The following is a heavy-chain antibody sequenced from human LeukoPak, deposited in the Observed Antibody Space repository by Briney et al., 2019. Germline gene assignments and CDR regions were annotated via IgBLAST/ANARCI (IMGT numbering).Heavy chain of an antibody. J-gene: IGHJ1*01. CDR1: GGSFSGYY. Sequence: SETLSLTCAVYGGSFSGYYWNWIRQPPGKGLEWIGEINHSGSTNYNPSLKSRVTISVDTSKNQFSLKLSSVTAADTAVYYCARGPMGQDIVVVVAATSPVYFQHWGQGTLVTVSS. V-gene: IGHV4-34*01. CDR2: INHSGST. CDR3: ARGPMGQDIVVVVAATSPVYFQH. D-gene: IGHD2-15*01.